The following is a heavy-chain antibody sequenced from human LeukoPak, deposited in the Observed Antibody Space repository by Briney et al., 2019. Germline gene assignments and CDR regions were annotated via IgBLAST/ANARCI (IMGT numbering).Heavy chain of an antibody. CDR3: ARQPRRGYSGYDYRSWYMDV. V-gene: IGHV4-39*01. Sequence: SETLSLTCTVSGGSISSSSYYWGWIRQPPGKGLEWIGSIYYSGSTYYNPSLKSRVTISVDTSKNQFSLKLSSVTAADTAVYYCARQPRRGYSGYDYRSWYMDVWGKGTTVTISS. J-gene: IGHJ6*03. D-gene: IGHD5-12*01. CDR2: IYYSGST. CDR1: GGSISSSSYY.